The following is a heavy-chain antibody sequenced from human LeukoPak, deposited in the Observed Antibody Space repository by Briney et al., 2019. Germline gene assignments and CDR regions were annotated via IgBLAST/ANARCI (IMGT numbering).Heavy chain of an antibody. D-gene: IGHD3-22*01. J-gene: IGHJ4*02. CDR3: ARDLYRIVVVPHYFDY. Sequence: GGSLRLSCAASGFTFSSYAMSWVRQAPGKGLEWVANIKKDGSEKYYVDSVKGRFTISRDNAKNSLYLQMNSLRAEDTAVYYCARDLYRIVVVPHYFDYWGQGTLVTVSS. CDR1: GFTFSSYA. V-gene: IGHV3-7*01. CDR2: IKKDGSEK.